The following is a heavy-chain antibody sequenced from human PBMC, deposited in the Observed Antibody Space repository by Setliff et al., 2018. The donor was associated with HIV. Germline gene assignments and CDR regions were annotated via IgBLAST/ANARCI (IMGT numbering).Heavy chain of an antibody. D-gene: IGHD6-19*01. CDR1: GGSISSYY. CDR2: IFYSGST. V-gene: IGHV4-59*12. CDR3: ARDRSSGWSKDWFDT. J-gene: IGHJ5*02. Sequence: NPSETLSLTCTVSGGSISSYYWSWIRQPPGEGLEWIGYIFYSGSTNYNPSLKSRVTISLDTSKNQFSLRLTSVTAADTAMYHCARDRSSGWSKDWFDTWGQGILVTVSS.